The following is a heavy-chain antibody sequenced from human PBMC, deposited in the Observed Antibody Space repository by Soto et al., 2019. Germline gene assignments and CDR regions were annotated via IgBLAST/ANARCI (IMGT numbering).Heavy chain of an antibody. CDR2: TYYRSKWYN. CDR3: ARGYSGSMDV. D-gene: IGHD5-12*01. J-gene: IGHJ6*02. V-gene: IGHV6-1*01. CDR1: GDSVSSKSDS. Sequence: SQTLSLTCAISGDSVSSKSDSWNWIRQSPSRGLEWLGRTYYRSKWYNDHAVSVKTRITINPDTSKNQFSLQLNSVTPEDTAVYSCARGYSGSMDVWGQGTTVTVSS.